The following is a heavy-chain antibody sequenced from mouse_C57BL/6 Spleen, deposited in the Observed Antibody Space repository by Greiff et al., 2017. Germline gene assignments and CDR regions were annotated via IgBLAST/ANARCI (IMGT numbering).Heavy chain of an antibody. CDR1: GYAFTNYL. J-gene: IGHJ4*01. V-gene: IGHV1-54*01. CDR3: ARRRLTYDYDAMDY. CDR2: IYPGGGGT. Sequence: VQLQQSGAELVRPGTSVKVSCKASGYAFTNYLIEWVKQRPGQGLEWIGVIYPGGGGTNYNEKFKGKATLTADKSSSTAYMQLSSLTSEDSAVYFCARRRLTYDYDAMDYWGQGTSVTVSS.